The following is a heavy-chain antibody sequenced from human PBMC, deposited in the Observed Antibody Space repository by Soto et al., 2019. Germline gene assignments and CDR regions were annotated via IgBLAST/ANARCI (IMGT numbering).Heavy chain of an antibody. CDR3: AREMITFGGVIATNGMDV. J-gene: IGHJ6*02. Sequence: PSETLSLTCTFSVGSISSGGYYCSWIRQHPWKGLEWIGYIYYSGSTYYNPSLKSRVTISVDTSKNQFSLKLSSVTAADTAVYYCAREMITFGGVIATNGMDVGGQGTTVAV. CDR1: VGSISSGGYY. V-gene: IGHV4-31*03. CDR2: IYYSGST. D-gene: IGHD3-16*01.